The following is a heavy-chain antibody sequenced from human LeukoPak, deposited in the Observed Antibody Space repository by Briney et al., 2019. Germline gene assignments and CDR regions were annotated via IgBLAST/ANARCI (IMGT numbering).Heavy chain of an antibody. Sequence: PSETLSLTCTVSGGSISSSTYYWGWNRQPPGKGLDWIMSIYYSRSTYHNPSPKSGVTISVDTSRNQFSLKLSSVTAADTAVYYCARDYGDYDSDYWGQGTLVTVSS. D-gene: IGHD4-17*01. J-gene: IGHJ4*02. V-gene: IGHV4-39*01. CDR1: GGSISSSTYY. CDR3: ARDYGDYDSDY. CDR2: IYYSRST.